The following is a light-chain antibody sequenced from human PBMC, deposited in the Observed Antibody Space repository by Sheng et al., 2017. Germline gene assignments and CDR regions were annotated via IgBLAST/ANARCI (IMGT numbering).Light chain of an antibody. V-gene: IGKV3-20*01. CDR3: QHYDSSPLT. J-gene: IGKJ4*01. CDR1: QSVTNNY. Sequence: EIVLTQSPGTLSLPPGERATLSCRPSQSVTNNYLAWYQQKPGQAPRLLIYGASTRATGIPDRFSGSGSGTDFTLTISRLEPEDFAVYYCQHYDSSPLTFGGGTKVEIK. CDR2: GAS.